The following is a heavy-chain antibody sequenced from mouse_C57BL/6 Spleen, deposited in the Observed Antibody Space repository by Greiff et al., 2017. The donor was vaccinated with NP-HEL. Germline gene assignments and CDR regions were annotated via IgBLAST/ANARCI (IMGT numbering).Heavy chain of an antibody. CDR2: ISSGGDYI. Sequence: EVKLMESGEGLVKPGGSLKLSCAASGFTFSSYAMSWVRQTPEKRLEWVAYISSGGDYIYYADTVKGRFTISRDNARNTLYLQMISLKSEDTAMYYCTLTTVNWYFDVWGTGTTVTVSS. CDR3: TLTTVNWYFDV. D-gene: IGHD1-1*01. V-gene: IGHV5-9-1*02. CDR1: GFTFSSYA. J-gene: IGHJ1*03.